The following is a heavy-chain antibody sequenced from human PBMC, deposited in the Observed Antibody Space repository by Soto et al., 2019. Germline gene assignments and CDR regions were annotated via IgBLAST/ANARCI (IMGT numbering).Heavy chain of an antibody. CDR3: ARRCYGDYAYYYYGMDV. CDR1: GGTFSSCA. D-gene: IGHD4-17*01. J-gene: IGHJ6*02. Sequence: SVKLSCKASGGTFSSCAISWLRQAPGQGLEWMGGIIPIFGTANYAQKFQGRVTITADESTSTGYMELSSLRSEDTAVYSCARRCYGDYAYYYYGMDVWGQRTTVTVSS. CDR2: IIPIFGTA. V-gene: IGHV1-69*13.